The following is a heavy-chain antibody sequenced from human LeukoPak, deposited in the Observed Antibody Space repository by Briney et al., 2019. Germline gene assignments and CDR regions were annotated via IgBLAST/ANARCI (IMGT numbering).Heavy chain of an antibody. Sequence: PSETLSLTCAVSGGSISSSNWWSWVRQPPGKGLEWIGEIYHSGSTNYNPSLKSRVTISVDKSKNQFSLKLSSVTAADTAVYYCARDRPQYYYDSSGSWAFDIWGQGTMVTASS. D-gene: IGHD3-22*01. CDR1: GGSISSSNW. J-gene: IGHJ3*02. CDR2: IYHSGST. V-gene: IGHV4-4*02. CDR3: ARDRPQYYYDSSGSWAFDI.